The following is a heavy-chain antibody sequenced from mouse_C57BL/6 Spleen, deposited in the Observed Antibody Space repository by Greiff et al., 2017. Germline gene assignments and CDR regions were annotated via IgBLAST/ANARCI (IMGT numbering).Heavy chain of an antibody. CDR3: AREGRGGGFDY. CDR2: INPSSGYT. Sequence: VQLQQSGAELARPGASVKMSCKASGYTFTSYTMHWVKQRTGQGLEWIGYINPSSGYTKYNQKFKDKATLTADKSSSTAYMQLSSLTSEDSAVYYVAREGRGGGFDYWGQGTTRTVSS. V-gene: IGHV1-4*01. CDR1: GYTFTSYT. J-gene: IGHJ2*01. D-gene: IGHD3-3*01.